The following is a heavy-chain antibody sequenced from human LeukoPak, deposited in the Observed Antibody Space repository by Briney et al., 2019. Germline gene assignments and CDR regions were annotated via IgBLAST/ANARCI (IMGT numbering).Heavy chain of an antibody. V-gene: IGHV3-48*01. CDR3: ARCSSSGWYPLGYYYYGMDV. J-gene: IGHJ6*02. CDR2: ISGSSGII. Sequence: GGSLRLSCAASGFTFNTYTMNWVRQAPGKGLEWVSYISGSSGIIDYADSVRGRFTISRDNAKNSLYLQMNSLRAEDTAVYYCARCSSSGWYPLGYYYYGMDVWGQGTTVTVSS. CDR1: GFTFNTYT. D-gene: IGHD6-19*01.